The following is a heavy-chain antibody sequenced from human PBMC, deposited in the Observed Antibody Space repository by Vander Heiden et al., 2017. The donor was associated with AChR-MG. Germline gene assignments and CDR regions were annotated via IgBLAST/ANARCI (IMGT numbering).Heavy chain of an antibody. CDR3: ARDALREYSGYEYFFDS. V-gene: IGHV3-48*02. CDR2: SGKSGAI. J-gene: IGHJ4*02. CDR1: GFPFNLYS. D-gene: IGHD5-12*01. Sequence: EVQLVESGGDLVQPGGSLRLPFDTSGFPFNLYSMNWVRQAPGEGLELVAHSGKSGAIEYAHSVKGRFTISRDNARSSLYLHMNSLRDEDTALYYCARDALREYSGYEYFFDSWGQGTPGTVSS.